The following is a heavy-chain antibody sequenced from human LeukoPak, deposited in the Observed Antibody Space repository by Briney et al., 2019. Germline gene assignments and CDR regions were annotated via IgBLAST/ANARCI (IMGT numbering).Heavy chain of an antibody. D-gene: IGHD3-9*01. Sequence: GASVKVSCKASGYTFTSYGISWVRQAPGQGLEWMGWISAYNGNTNYAQKLQGRVTMTTDTSTSTAYMELSRLGSDDTAVYYCAKDPAANRDYDILTGYYGGTYYYSMDVWGKGTTVTVSS. J-gene: IGHJ6*03. CDR1: GYTFTSYG. CDR2: ISAYNGNT. V-gene: IGHV1-18*01. CDR3: AKDPAANRDYDILTGYYGGTYYYSMDV.